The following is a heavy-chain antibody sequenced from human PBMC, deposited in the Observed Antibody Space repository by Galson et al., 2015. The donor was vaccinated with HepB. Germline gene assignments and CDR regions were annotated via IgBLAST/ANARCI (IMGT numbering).Heavy chain of an antibody. CDR1: GSTVDYNY. D-gene: IGHD1-26*01. Sequence: SLRLSCAVSGSTVDYNYISWVRQAPGKGLEWVSITYASGSSYYTDSVKGRFTISRDNSKNTLYLQMNSLRAEDTAVYYWAKGDGSWRNYYYYMDVWGKGTTVTVSS. J-gene: IGHJ6*03. CDR2: TYASGSS. V-gene: IGHV3-66*02. CDR3: AKGDGSWRNYYYYMDV.